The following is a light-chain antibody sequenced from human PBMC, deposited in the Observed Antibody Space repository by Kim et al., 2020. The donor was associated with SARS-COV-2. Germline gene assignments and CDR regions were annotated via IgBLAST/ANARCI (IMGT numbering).Light chain of an antibody. V-gene: IGKV1-5*03. Sequence: SASVGDRVTISCRASQSISNWLAWYQQKPGKTPKLLMYKASILESGVPSRFNGSGSGTEFTLTITSLQPDDFATYYCQQYNSYPYTFGQGTKLEI. CDR3: QQYNSYPYT. J-gene: IGKJ2*01. CDR1: QSISNW. CDR2: KAS.